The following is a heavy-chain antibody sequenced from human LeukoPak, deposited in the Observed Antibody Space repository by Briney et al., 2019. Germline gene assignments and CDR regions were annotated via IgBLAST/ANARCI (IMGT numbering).Heavy chain of an antibody. V-gene: IGHV1-24*01. Sequence: ASVKVSCKVSGYTLTELSMHWVRQAAGKGLEWMGGLDPEDGETIYAQKFQGRVTMTEDTSTDRAYMEQSSLRSEDTAVYYCAADRSCPDSGGSCYSEVYWGQGTLVTVSS. J-gene: IGHJ4*02. CDR1: GYTLTELS. D-gene: IGHD2-15*01. CDR3: AADRSCPDSGGSCYSEVY. CDR2: LDPEDGET.